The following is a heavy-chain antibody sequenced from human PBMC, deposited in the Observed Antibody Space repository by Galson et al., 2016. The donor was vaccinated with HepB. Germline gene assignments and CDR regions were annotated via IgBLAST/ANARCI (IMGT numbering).Heavy chain of an antibody. Sequence: SLRLSCAASGFSLNNSGMHWVRQVPGKGLEWLAVISYDGVREEYADSVRARFTISRDNSRYTPHLQMNSLRTEDTAVYFCASGIVGSANRDYWGQGTMVTVSS. CDR1: GFSLNNSG. V-gene: IGHV3-30*03. J-gene: IGHJ4*02. CDR2: ISYDGVRE. D-gene: IGHD1-26*01. CDR3: ASGIVGSANRDY.